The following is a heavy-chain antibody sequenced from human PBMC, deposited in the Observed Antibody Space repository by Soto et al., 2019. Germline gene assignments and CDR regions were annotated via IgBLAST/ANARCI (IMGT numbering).Heavy chain of an antibody. D-gene: IGHD3-3*01. V-gene: IGHV4-59*01. CDR2: IYYSGST. Sequence: PSETLSLSCTVSGGSISSYYWSWIRQPPGKGLEWIGYIYYSGSTNYNPSLKSRVTISVDTSKNQFSLKLSSVTAADTAVYYCARVRNNYDFWSGYYFPNWFDPWGQGTLVTVSS. CDR1: GGSISSYY. CDR3: ARVRNNYDFWSGYYFPNWFDP. J-gene: IGHJ5*02.